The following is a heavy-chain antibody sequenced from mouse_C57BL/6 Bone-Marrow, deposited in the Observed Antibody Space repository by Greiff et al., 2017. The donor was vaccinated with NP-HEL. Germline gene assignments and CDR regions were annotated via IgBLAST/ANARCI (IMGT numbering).Heavy chain of an antibody. CDR3: ARDYGFAY. J-gene: IGHJ3*01. Sequence: QVQLQQPGAELVMPGASVKLSCKASGYTFTSYWMHWVKQRPGQGLEWIGEIDPSDSYTNYNQKFKGKSTLTVDKSSSTAYMQLNSLTSEDSAVYYCARDYGFAYWGQGTLVTVSA. CDR1: GYTFTSYW. CDR2: IDPSDSYT. V-gene: IGHV1-69*01. D-gene: IGHD1-1*01.